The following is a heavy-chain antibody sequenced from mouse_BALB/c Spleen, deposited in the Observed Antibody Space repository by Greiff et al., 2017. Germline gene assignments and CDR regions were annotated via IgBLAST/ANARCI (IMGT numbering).Heavy chain of an antibody. CDR1: GYTFTSYY. J-gene: IGHJ1*01. CDR2: INPSNGGT. CDR3: TRYYGNPYWYFDV. D-gene: IGHD2-1*01. V-gene: IGHV1S81*02. Sequence: VQLQQSGAELVKPGASVKLSCKASGYTFTSYYMYWVKQRPGQGLEWIGGINPSNGGTNFNEKFKSKATLTVDKSSSTAYMQLSSLTSEDSAVYYCTRYYGNPYWYFDVWGAGTTVTVSS.